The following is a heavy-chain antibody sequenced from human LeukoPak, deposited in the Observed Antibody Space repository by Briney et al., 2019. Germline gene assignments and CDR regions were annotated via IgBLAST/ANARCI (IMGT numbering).Heavy chain of an antibody. Sequence: GASVKVSCKASGYTFTGYYMHWVRQAPGQGLEWLGWINPNSGGTNYAQKFQGRVTMTRDTSISTAYMGLSRLRSDDTAVYYCARGHCTNGVCYGHYYYYYMDVWGKGTTVTVSS. D-gene: IGHD2-8*01. CDR1: GYTFTGYY. V-gene: IGHV1-2*02. CDR3: ARGHCTNGVCYGHYYYYYMDV. J-gene: IGHJ6*03. CDR2: INPNSGGT.